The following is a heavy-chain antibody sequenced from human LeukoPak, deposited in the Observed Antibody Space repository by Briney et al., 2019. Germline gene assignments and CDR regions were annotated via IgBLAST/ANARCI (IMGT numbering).Heavy chain of an antibody. CDR3: VSGWGLWGGEY. CDR2: IYYSGST. D-gene: IGHD3-16*01. Sequence: SETLSLTRTVSGGSISSYYWSWIRQPPGKGLEWIGYIYYSGSTNYNPSLKSRVTISVDTSKNQFSLKLSSVTAADTAVYYCVSGWGLWGGEYWGQGTLVTVSS. CDR1: GGSISSYY. J-gene: IGHJ4*02. V-gene: IGHV4-59*12.